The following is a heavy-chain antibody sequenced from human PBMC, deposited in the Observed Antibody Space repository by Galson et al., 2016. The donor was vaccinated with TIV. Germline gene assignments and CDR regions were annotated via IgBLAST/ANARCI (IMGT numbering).Heavy chain of an antibody. V-gene: IGHV3-33*01. D-gene: IGHD1-26*01. J-gene: IGHJ3*01. CDR2: IWYDGTNT. CDR3: ARTGANTLYGGGYGDDYGFDF. CDR1: GFTLPNYG. Sequence: SLRLSCATSGFTLPNYGMTWVRQAPGKGLEWVAVIWYDGTNTHYADSVKGRFTISKDNSENTLNLQMNTLRAEDTAVYYCARTGANTLYGGGYGDDYGFDFWGQGTMVTVSS.